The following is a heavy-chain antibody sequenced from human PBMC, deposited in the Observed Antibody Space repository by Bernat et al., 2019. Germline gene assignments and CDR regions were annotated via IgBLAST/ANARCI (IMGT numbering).Heavy chain of an antibody. Sequence: QVQLVQSGAEVKKPGASVKVSCKASGYTFTNYGISWVRQAPGQGLEWMGWISGYNGNTNYAQNFQGRVTMTTDTSTSTAYMELRSLRSDDTAVYYCARDPESGSSSVWVGSFDYWGQGTLVTVSS. V-gene: IGHV1-18*01. D-gene: IGHD6-6*01. CDR2: ISGYNGNT. CDR1: GYTFTNYG. CDR3: ARDPESGSSSVWVGSFDY. J-gene: IGHJ4*02.